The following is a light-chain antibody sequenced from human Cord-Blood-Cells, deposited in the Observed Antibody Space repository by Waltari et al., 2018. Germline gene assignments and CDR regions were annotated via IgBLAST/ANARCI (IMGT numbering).Light chain of an antibody. Sequence: SSELTQDPAVSVALVQTVRLTCQGDILRSYYASWYQQKPGQAPVLVIYGKNNRPSGIPDRFSGSSSGNTASLTITGAQAEDEADYYCNSRDSSGNHLWVFGGGTKLTVL. V-gene: IGLV3-19*01. CDR1: ILRSYY. CDR3: NSRDSSGNHLWV. J-gene: IGLJ3*02. CDR2: GKN.